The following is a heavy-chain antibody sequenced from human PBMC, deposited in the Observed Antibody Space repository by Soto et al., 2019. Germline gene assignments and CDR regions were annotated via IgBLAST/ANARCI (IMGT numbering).Heavy chain of an antibody. J-gene: IGHJ6*02. CDR2: IYYSGST. V-gene: IGHV4-39*01. Sequence: SETLSLTCTVSGGSISSSSYYWGWICQPPGKGLEWIGSIYYSGSTYYNPSLKSRVTISVDTSKNQFSLKLSSVTAADTAVYYCARLGVPIEEGYGMDVWGQGTTVTVSS. CDR3: ARLGVPIEEGYGMDV. CDR1: GGSISSSSYY. D-gene: IGHD2-2*01.